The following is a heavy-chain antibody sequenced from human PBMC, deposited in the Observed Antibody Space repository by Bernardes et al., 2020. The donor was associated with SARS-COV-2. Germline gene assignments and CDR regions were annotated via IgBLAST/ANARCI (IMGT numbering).Heavy chain of an antibody. CDR1: YW. V-gene: IGHV3-74*01. CDR2: INIDGTTT. Sequence: YWMHWVRHTPGKGLVWVSRINIDGTTTNYADSVKGRFIISRDNAKNMLYLQMNSLRGEDTAVYYCATAGNYRLDSWGQGTLVTVSS. CDR3: ATAGNYRLDS. D-gene: IGHD1-7*01. J-gene: IGHJ5*01.